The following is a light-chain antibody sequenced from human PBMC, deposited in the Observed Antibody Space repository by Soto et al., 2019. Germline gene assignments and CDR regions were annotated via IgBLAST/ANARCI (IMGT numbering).Light chain of an antibody. J-gene: IGKJ2*01. Sequence: DIHMTQSPSTLSASLGDRVTITFLASQSISTWLAWYQQKPGTAPKLLIHKASTLGSGVPSRFSGSRSGTEFTLTVSSLQPDDFATYYCQQYNDSFPYTFGQGTKVDIK. V-gene: IGKV1-5*03. CDR2: KAS. CDR1: QSISTW. CDR3: QQYNDSFPYT.